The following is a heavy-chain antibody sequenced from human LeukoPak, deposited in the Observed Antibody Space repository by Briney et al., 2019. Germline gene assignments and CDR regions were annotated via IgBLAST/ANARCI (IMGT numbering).Heavy chain of an antibody. D-gene: IGHD2-21*01. V-gene: IGHV3-66*01. J-gene: IGHJ4*02. CDR1: GFTVSSNY. Sequence: GGSLRLSCAVSGFTVSSNYMGWVRQAPGKGLEWLSVIYTGGSSYYADSVKGRFTISRDNSKNTVYLQMNSLRAEDTAVYYCARNIPVTRWGYWGQGTLVTVSS. CDR3: ARNIPVTRWGY. CDR2: IYTGGSS.